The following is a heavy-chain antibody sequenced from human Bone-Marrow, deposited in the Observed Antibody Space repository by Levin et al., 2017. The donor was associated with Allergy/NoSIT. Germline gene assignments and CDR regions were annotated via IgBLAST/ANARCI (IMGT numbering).Heavy chain of an antibody. V-gene: IGHV3-7*01. J-gene: IGHJ6*02. CDR2: INRDGSDQ. Sequence: GEYLKISCAASGFTLSSYWMSWVRQAPGKGLEWVANINRDGSDQNYVDSVKGRFTISRDNAKNSLYLQMNSLRAEDTAVYYCARDIWRTPGYYGMDVWGQGTTVTVSS. D-gene: IGHD6-13*01. CDR1: GFTLSSYW. CDR3: ARDIWRTPGYYGMDV.